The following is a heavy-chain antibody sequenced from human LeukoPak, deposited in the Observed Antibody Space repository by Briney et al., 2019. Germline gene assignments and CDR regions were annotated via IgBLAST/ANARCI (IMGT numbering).Heavy chain of an antibody. CDR3: ARDLERCSGGSCYSRDVDDY. V-gene: IGHV3-21*01. CDR1: GFTFSSYS. CDR2: ISSSSSYI. Sequence: GGSLRLSCAASGFTFSSYSMNWVRQAPGKGREWVSSISSSSSYIYYADSVKGRFTISRDNAKNSLYLQMNSLRAEDTAVYYCARDLERCSGGSCYSRDVDDYWGQGTLVTVSS. J-gene: IGHJ4*02. D-gene: IGHD2-15*01.